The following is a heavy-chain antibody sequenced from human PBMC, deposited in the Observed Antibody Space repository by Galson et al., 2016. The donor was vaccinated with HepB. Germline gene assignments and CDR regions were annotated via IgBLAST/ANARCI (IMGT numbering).Heavy chain of an antibody. D-gene: IGHD2-21*01. CDR1: GGSITSGGYD. J-gene: IGHJ4*02. V-gene: IGHV4-31*03. CDR2: IFQSGTT. CDR3: ARGQGDAPPADMSFDS. Sequence: TLSLTCTVSGGSITSGGYDWNWIRQHPGKGLEWIGYIFQSGTTYYSPSLKSRVHLSIDKSKNQFYLKLDSVTSADTAVYFCARGQGDAPPADMSFDSWGQGTLVTVSS.